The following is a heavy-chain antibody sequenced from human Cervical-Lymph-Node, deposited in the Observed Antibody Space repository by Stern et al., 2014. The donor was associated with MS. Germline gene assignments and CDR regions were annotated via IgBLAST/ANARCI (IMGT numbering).Heavy chain of an antibody. Sequence: QLQLQESGPGPVKPSGTLSLTCAVSGDSITSNNWWCWVPQSPGKGLAWTGEIHHLGSTNYSPSLQGRVTIPADKSKNQCALRLDSVTAADTALYYCARQHCTTINCENYYFDYWGQGSLFTVSS. CDR2: IHHLGST. J-gene: IGHJ4*02. CDR1: GDSITSNNW. CDR3: ARQHCTTINCENYYFDY. V-gene: IGHV4-4*02. D-gene: IGHD2/OR15-2a*01.